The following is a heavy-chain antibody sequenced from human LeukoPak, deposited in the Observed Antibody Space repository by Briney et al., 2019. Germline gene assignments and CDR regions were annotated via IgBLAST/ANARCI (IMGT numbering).Heavy chain of an antibody. Sequence: ASVKVSCKASGYTFTSYYMHWVRQAPGQGPEWMGVISPSGGSTTYAQKFQGRVTLTRDMSTSTDYLELRSLRSDDTAVYYCARNTYGYKFSMDVWGKGTTVTVSS. V-gene: IGHV1-46*01. CDR3: ARNTYGYKFSMDV. J-gene: IGHJ6*03. CDR2: ISPSGGST. D-gene: IGHD5-24*01. CDR1: GYTFTSYY.